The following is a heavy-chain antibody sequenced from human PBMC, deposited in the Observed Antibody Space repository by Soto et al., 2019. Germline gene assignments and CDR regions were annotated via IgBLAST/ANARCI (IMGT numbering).Heavy chain of an antibody. D-gene: IGHD5-18*01. J-gene: IGHJ4*02. CDR1: GGTFYTYT. V-gene: IGHV1-69*13. Sequence: SVKVSCKASGGTFYTYTFSWVRQAPGQGLEWMGSITPIYPTTNYAEKFQGRLTVTADGSTNTAYMELNSLTSEDAAVYYCARIPRYSFPTSDDLDSWGQGTLVTVSS. CDR2: ITPIYPTT. CDR3: ARIPRYSFPTSDDLDS.